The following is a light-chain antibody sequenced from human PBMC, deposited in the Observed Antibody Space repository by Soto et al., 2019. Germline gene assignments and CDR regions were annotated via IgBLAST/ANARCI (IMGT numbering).Light chain of an antibody. CDR1: TSNIGSSA. CDR2: AND. Sequence: QCVLTQPPSAAGAPRRGVTLPCSGSTSNIGSSAVNWYQQLPGTAPKLLIYANDQRPSGVPARFSGSKSGTSASLAISGLQSEDEADYYCAAWDGSLNRYVFAAGTKVTVL. V-gene: IGLV1-44*01. J-gene: IGLJ1*01. CDR3: AAWDGSLNRYV.